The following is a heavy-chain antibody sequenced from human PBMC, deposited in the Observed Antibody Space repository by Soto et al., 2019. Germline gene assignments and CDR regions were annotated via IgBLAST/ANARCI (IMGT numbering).Heavy chain of an antibody. CDR1: GGTFSSYA. Sequence: SVKVSCKASGGTFSSYAISWVRQAPGQGLEWMGGIIPIFGTANYAQKFQGRVTITADESTSTAYMELSSLRSEDTAVYYCARARRGYSYGYNFDYWGQGTLVTVSS. CDR3: ARARRGYSYGYNFDY. V-gene: IGHV1-69*13. CDR2: IIPIFGTA. D-gene: IGHD5-18*01. J-gene: IGHJ4*02.